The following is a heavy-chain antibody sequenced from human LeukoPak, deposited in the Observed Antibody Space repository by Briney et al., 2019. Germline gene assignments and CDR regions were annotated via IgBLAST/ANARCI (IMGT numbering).Heavy chain of an antibody. CDR2: ISGSGDRT. V-gene: IGHV3-23*01. CDR3: ARDKGVDNSGYYNGFFDF. D-gene: IGHD3-22*01. Sequence: GGSLRLSCVASGFTYVNHAMSWVRRAPGKGLDWVSGISGSGDRTHYADSVKGRFTISRDNSKNTMYLQMNSLRAEDTAVYYCARDKGVDNSGYYNGFFDFWGQGTLVTVSS. CDR1: GFTYVNHA. J-gene: IGHJ4*02.